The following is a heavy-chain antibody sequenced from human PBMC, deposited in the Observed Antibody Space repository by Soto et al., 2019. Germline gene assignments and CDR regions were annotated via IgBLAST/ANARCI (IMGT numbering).Heavy chain of an antibody. CDR3: ARVSNSIEDRRLNYYYYYDMDV. Sequence: SETLSLTCTVYGWSFSGYYWSWIRQPPGKVLEWIGEINHSGSTNYNPSLKSRVTISVDTSKKQFSLKLSSVTAADTAVYYCARVSNSIEDRRLNYYYYYDMDVWGQWTTVTGS. CDR1: GWSFSGYY. J-gene: IGHJ6*01. CDR2: INHSGST. D-gene: IGHD6-6*01. V-gene: IGHV4-34*01.